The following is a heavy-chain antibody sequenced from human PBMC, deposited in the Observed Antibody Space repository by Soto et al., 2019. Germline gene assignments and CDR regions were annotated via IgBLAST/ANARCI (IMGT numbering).Heavy chain of an antibody. D-gene: IGHD2-15*01. J-gene: IGHJ6*02. CDR2: IIPIFGTA. Sequence: QVRLVQSGAEVKKPGSSVKVSCKAPGGTFSSYAISWVRQAPGQGLEWMGGIIPIFGTANYAHKFQGRVTITADESTSTGYMELSSLRSEDTAVYYCARSQSGSSSLDIYYYYYYGMDVWGQGTTVTVSS. CDR3: ARSQSGSSSLDIYYYYYYGMDV. V-gene: IGHV1-69*01. CDR1: GGTFSSYA.